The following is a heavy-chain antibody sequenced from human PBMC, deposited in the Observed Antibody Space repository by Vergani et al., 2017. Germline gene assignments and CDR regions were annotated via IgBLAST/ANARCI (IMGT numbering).Heavy chain of an antibody. V-gene: IGHV4-38-2*01. D-gene: IGHD2-21*01. CDR1: GYSIGSGIY. Sequence: QAQLQESGPRLVKPSETLSLTCSVSGYSIGSGIYWAWIRQSPGEGLKWLTSIHNRGKTYHNPSLKSRVSVSLDTSKNRFSLNLTSVTATDTAFYYCASSQGDYWYFDLWGPGSLVTVSS. J-gene: IGHJ2*01. CDR2: IHNRGKT. CDR3: ASSQGDYWYFDL.